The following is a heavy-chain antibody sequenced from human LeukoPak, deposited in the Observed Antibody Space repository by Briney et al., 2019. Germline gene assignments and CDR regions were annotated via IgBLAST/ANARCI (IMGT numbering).Heavy chain of an antibody. CDR2: ISYDGSNK. CDR1: GFTFSSYG. D-gene: IGHD3-10*01. V-gene: IGHV3-30*18. J-gene: IGHJ4*02. Sequence: GGSLRLSCAASGFTFSSYGMHWVRQAPGKGLEWVAVISYDGSNKYYADSVKGRFTISRDNSKNTLYLQMNSLRAEDTAVYYCAKDRNRGDVFDYWGQGTLVTVSS. CDR3: AKDRNRGDVFDY.